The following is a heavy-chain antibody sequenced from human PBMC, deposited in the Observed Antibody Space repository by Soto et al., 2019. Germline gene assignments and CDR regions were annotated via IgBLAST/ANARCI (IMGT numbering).Heavy chain of an antibody. V-gene: IGHV3-33*01. CDR1: GFTFSSYG. D-gene: IGHD6-6*01. Sequence: GGSLRLSCAASGFTFSSYGMHWVRQAPGKGLEWVAVIWYDGSNKYYADSVKGRFTISRDNSKNTLYLQMNSLRAEDTAVYYCARDEYSSSSAFDYWGQGTLVTVSS. CDR2: IWYDGSNK. J-gene: IGHJ4*02. CDR3: ARDEYSSSSAFDY.